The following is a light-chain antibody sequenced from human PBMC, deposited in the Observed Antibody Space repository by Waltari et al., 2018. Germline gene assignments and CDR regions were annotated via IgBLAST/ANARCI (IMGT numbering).Light chain of an antibody. J-gene: IGLJ1*01. CDR2: RNN. CDR3: ASWDDSHYV. Sequence: QSVLTQPPSASATPGQRVIISCSGSRSNLGRNYLNWYQQLPGTAPKRLIYRNNERPSGVSDRFSASKSGTSASLVISGLRSEDEAVYYCASWDDSHYVFGPGTTVTVL. CDR1: RSNLGRNY. V-gene: IGLV1-47*01.